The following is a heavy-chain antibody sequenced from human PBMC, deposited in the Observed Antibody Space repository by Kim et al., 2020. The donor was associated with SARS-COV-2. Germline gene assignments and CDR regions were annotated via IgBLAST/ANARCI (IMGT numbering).Heavy chain of an antibody. V-gene: IGHV3-23*01. D-gene: IGHD1-26*01. Sequence: GGSLRLSCAASGFTYSNFAMNWVRQAPGKGLEWVSGISGGGGSTYYADSVKGRFTISRDNSKNTLYLQMNSLRAEDTALYYCANAHSVGATRSFDYCCQG. CDR3: ANAHSVGATRSFDY. CDR2: ISGGGGST. J-gene: IGHJ4*02. CDR1: GFTYSNFA.